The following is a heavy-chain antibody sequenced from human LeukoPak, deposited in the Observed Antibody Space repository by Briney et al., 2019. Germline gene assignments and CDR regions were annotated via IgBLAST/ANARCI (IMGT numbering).Heavy chain of an antibody. CDR2: IWYDGSNK. CDR3: AKGRSPSAMVNVGTFDP. Sequence: PGRSQRLSCAASGFTFSSYGMHWVRQAPGKGLEWVAVIWYDGSNKYYADSVKGRFTISRDNSKNTLYLQMNSLRAEDTAVYYCAKGRSPSAMVNVGTFDPWGQGTLVTVSS. J-gene: IGHJ5*02. D-gene: IGHD5-18*01. V-gene: IGHV3-33*06. CDR1: GFTFSSYG.